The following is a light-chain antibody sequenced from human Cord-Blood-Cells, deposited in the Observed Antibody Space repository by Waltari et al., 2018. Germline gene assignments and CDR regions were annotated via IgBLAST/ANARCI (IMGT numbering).Light chain of an antibody. V-gene: IGLV2-14*01. Sequence: QSALTQPASVSGSPGQSITISLTGTSSDGGGYNYVSWYQQHPGKAPKLMIYDVSKRPSGVSNRFSGSKSGNTASLTISGLQAEDEADYYCSSYTSSSTYVFGTGTKVTVL. CDR1: SSDGGGYNY. J-gene: IGLJ1*01. CDR3: SSYTSSSTYV. CDR2: DVS.